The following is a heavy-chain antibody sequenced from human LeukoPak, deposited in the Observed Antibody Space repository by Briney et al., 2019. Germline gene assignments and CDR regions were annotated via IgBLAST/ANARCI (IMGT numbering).Heavy chain of an antibody. CDR2: INPNSGGT. CDR1: GYTFTGYY. J-gene: IGHJ5*02. CDR3: ASGPNSPIAVAGPDNWFDP. Sequence: ASVKVSCKASGYTFTGYYMHWVRQAPGQGLEWMGWINPNSGGTNYAQKFQGRVTMTRDTSTSTAYMELSRLRSDDTAVYYCASGPNSPIAVAGPDNWFDPWGQGTLVTVSS. V-gene: IGHV1-2*02. D-gene: IGHD6-19*01.